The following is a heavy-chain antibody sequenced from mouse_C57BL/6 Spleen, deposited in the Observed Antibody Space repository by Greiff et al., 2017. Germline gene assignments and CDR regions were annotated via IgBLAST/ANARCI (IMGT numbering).Heavy chain of an antibody. CDR1: GYAFSSYW. D-gene: IGHD1-1*01. V-gene: IGHV1-80*01. Sequence: QVQLQQSGAELVKPGASVKISCKASGYAFSSYWMNWVKQRPGKGLEWIGQIYPGDGDTNSNGKFKGKATLTADKSSSTAYMQLSSLTSEDSAVYFCARGDYGSTSWFAYWGQGTLVTVSA. CDR3: ARGDYGSTSWFAY. J-gene: IGHJ3*01. CDR2: IYPGDGDT.